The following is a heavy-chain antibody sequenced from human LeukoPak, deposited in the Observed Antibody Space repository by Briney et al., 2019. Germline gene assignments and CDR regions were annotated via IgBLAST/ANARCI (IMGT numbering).Heavy chain of an antibody. V-gene: IGHV3-21*01. Sequence: GGSLRLSCAASGFTFSSYSMNWVRQAPGKGLEWVSDISGSSSDIYYADSVKGRFTISRDNAKNSLYLQMNSVGAEDTAVYYCARDLDYGDNYWGQGTLVTVSS. D-gene: IGHD4-17*01. CDR3: ARDLDYGDNY. CDR2: ISGSSSDI. J-gene: IGHJ4*02. CDR1: GFTFSSYS.